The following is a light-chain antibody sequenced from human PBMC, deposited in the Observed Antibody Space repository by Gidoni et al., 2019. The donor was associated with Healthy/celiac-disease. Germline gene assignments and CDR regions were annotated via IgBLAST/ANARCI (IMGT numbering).Light chain of an antibody. V-gene: IGLV2-8*01. CDR1: SSDVGGYNY. CDR3: SSYAGSNNRV. Sequence: QSALTQPPSASVSPAQPVTISCTGTSSDVGGYNYVSWYQQHPGKAPKLMIYEVSKRPSGVPDRFSGSKSGNTASLTVSGLQAEDEADYYCSSYAGSNNRVFGTGTKVTVL. CDR2: EVS. J-gene: IGLJ1*01.